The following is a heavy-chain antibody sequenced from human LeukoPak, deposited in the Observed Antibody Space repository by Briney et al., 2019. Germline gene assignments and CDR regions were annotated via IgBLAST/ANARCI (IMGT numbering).Heavy chain of an antibody. CDR1: GFTFSSYG. J-gene: IGHJ6*02. V-gene: IGHV3-33*01. D-gene: IGHD4-11*01. Sequence: PGRSLRLSCAASGFTFSSYGMHWVRQAPGKGLEWVAVIWYDGSNKYYADPVKGRFTISRDNSKNTLYLQMNSLRAEDTAVYYCARDAHSNYYYYYGMDVWGQGTTVTVSS. CDR3: ARDAHSNYYYYYGMDV. CDR2: IWYDGSNK.